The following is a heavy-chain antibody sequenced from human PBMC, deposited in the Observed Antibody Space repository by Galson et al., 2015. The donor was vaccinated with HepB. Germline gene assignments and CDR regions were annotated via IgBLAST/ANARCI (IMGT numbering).Heavy chain of an antibody. CDR2: IIPIFGTA. CDR1: EGTFSSYA. J-gene: IGHJ6*02. CDR3: ARGARVVRGVNYYYGMDV. V-gene: IGHV1-69*13. D-gene: IGHD3-10*01. Sequence: SVKVSCKASEGTFSSYAISWVRQAPGQGLEWMGGIIPIFGTANYAQKFQGRVTITADESTSTAYMELSSLRSEDTAVYYCARGARVVRGVNYYYGMDVWGQGTTVTVSS.